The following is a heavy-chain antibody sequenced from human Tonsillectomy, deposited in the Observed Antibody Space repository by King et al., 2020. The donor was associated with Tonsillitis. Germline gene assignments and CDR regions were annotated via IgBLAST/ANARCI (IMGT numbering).Heavy chain of an antibody. CDR2: INPSGGST. D-gene: IGHD3-10*01. Sequence: QLVQSGAEVKKPGASVKFSCKASGYTFTSYYMHWVRQAPGQGLEWMGIINPSGGSTSYAQKFQGRVTMTRDTSTSTVYMELSSLRSEDTAVYYCARSAYYYGSGSYYADDYWGQGPLVTVSS. V-gene: IGHV1-46*03. CDR3: ARSAYYYGSGSYYADDY. J-gene: IGHJ4*02. CDR1: GYTFTSYY.